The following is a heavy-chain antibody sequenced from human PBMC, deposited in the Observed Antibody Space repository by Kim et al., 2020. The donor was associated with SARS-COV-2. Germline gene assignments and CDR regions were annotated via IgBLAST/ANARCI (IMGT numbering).Heavy chain of an antibody. D-gene: IGHD3-3*01. J-gene: IGHJ4*02. CDR1: GFTFSSYG. CDR2: IWYDGSNK. V-gene: IGHV3-33*01. CDR3: ASDANYDFWSGYFGGPGYFDY. Sequence: GGSLRLSCAASGFTFSSYGMHWVRQAPGKGLEWVAVIWYDGSNKYYADSVKGRFTISRDNSKNTLYLQMNSLRAEDTAVYYCASDANYDFWSGYFGGPGYFDYWGQGTLVTVSS.